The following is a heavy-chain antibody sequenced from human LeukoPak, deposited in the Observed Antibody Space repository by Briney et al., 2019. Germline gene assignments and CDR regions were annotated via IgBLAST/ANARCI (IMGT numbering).Heavy chain of an antibody. Sequence: GASVKVSCKASGYTFTSYGISWVRQAPGQGLEWMGWISAYNGNTNYAQKLQGRVTMTTDTSTSTAYMELRSLRSDDTAVYYCARGLPLLYYDSSGYYSPLFDYWGQGTLVTVSS. CDR2: ISAYNGNT. CDR3: ARGLPLLYYDSSGYYSPLFDY. CDR1: GYTFTSYG. D-gene: IGHD3-22*01. J-gene: IGHJ4*02. V-gene: IGHV1-18*01.